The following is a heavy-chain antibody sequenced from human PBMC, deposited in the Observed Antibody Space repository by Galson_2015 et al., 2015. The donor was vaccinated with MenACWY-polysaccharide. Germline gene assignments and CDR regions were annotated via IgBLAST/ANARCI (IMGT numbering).Heavy chain of an antibody. CDR1: DYSIRGGYF. Sequence: ATLSLTCAVSDYSIRGGYFWGWLRQPPGQGLGWIASIFHSGTTYYNPSLKSRVTISVATSKNQFSLKLSSVTAADTAVYYCARVEKYSGSFYILYWGQGTLVTVSS. V-gene: IGHV4-38-2*01. D-gene: IGHD1-26*01. CDR2: IFHSGTT. CDR3: ARVEKYSGSFYILY. J-gene: IGHJ4*02.